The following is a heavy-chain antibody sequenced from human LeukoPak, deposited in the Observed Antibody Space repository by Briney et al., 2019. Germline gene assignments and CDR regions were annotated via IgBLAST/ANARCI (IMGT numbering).Heavy chain of an antibody. CDR3: ARHKAGGGYSSSWISSEHTFDY. V-gene: IGHV4-39*01. CDR2: IYYSGST. Sequence: SETLSLTCTVSGGSISSSSYYWGWIRQPPGKGLEWIGSIYYSGSTYYNPSLKSRVTISVDTSKNQFSLRLSSVTAADTAVYYCARHKAGGGYSSSWISSEHTFDYWGQGTLVTVSS. D-gene: IGHD6-13*01. CDR1: GGSISSSSYY. J-gene: IGHJ4*02.